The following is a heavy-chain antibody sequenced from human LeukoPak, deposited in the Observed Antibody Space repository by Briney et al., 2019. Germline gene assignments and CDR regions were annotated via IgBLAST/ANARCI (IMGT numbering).Heavy chain of an antibody. V-gene: IGHV3-21*01. CDR3: VRLRRNSDGSGYYYFYNY. Sequence: GGSLSLFCAAYGFIFSDYSINWARQAPGKGLEWLSSINPTSTSRCYAGAVKGRFTISRDNAKSSLYLQMNSLRAEDTARYYCVRLRRNSDGSGYYYFYNYWGQGIQVTVSS. CDR1: GFIFSDYS. CDR2: INPTSTSR. J-gene: IGHJ4*02. D-gene: IGHD3-22*01.